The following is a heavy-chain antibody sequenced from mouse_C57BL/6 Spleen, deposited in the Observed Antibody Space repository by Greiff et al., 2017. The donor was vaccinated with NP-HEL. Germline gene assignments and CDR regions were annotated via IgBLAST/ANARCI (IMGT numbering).Heavy chain of an antibody. CDR3: ARPWLRRTPFDY. CDR1: GYTFTDYY. V-gene: IGHV1-26*01. D-gene: IGHD2-2*01. J-gene: IGHJ2*01. CDR2: INPNNGGT. Sequence: EVQLQQSGPELVKPGASVKISCKASGYTFTDYYMNWVKQSHGKSLEWIGDINPNNGGTSYNQKFKGKATLTVDKSSSTAYMELRSLTSEDSAVYYCARPWLRRTPFDYWGQGTTLTVSS.